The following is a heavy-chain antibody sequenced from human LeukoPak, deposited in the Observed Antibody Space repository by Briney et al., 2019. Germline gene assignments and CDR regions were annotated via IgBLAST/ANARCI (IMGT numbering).Heavy chain of an antibody. V-gene: IGHV1-2*04. D-gene: IGHD6-13*01. Sequence: ASVKDSCKASGYTFTGYYMHWVRQAPGQRLEWMGWINPNSGGTNYAQKFKGWVTMTRDTSISTAYMELSRLRSDDTAVYYCARSVPRLAGAGTDLGMDVWGEGTTVTVSS. CDR2: INPNSGGT. J-gene: IGHJ6*04. CDR1: GYTFTGYY. CDR3: ARSVPRLAGAGTDLGMDV.